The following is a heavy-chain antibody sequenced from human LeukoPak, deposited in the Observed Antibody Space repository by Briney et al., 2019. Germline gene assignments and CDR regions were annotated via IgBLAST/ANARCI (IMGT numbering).Heavy chain of an antibody. J-gene: IGHJ4*02. CDR2: ISSSSSTI. CDR3: AREARYCSSTSCSPYLDY. CDR1: GFTFSSYS. D-gene: IGHD2-2*01. Sequence: GGSLRLSCAASGFTFSSYSMNWVRQAPGKGLEWVSYISSSSSTIYYADSVKGRFTISRDNAKNSLYLQMNSLRAEDTAVYYCAREARYCSSTSCSPYLDYWGQGTLVTVSS. V-gene: IGHV3-48*01.